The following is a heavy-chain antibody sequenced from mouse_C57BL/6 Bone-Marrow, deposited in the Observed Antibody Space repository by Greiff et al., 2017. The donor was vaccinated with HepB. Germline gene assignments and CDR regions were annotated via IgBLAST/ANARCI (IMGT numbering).Heavy chain of an antibody. J-gene: IGHJ4*01. D-gene: IGHD1-1*01. V-gene: IGHV1-72*01. CDR1: GYTFTSYW. CDR3: ERDYGSSYNYAMDY. CDR2: IDPNSGGT. Sequence: QVQLQQPGAELVKPGASVTLSCKASGYTFTSYWMHWVKQRPGRGLEWIGRIDPNSGGTKYNEKFKSKATLTVDKPSSTAYMQLSSLTSEDSAVYYCERDYGSSYNYAMDYWGQGTSVTVSS.